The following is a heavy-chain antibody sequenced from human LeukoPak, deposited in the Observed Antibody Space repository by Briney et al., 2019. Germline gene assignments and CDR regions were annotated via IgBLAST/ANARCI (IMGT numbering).Heavy chain of an antibody. CDR3: ARGGTGVDIVATIPLPFDY. J-gene: IGHJ4*02. V-gene: IGHV4-59*01. CDR2: SHYSGNT. D-gene: IGHD5-12*01. CDR1: GGSISTYY. Sequence: SETLSLTCTVSGGSISTYYWNWIRQPPGKGLEWVGYSHYSGNTNYNPSLKNRVTISVDTSKNQFSLKLRSVTAADTAMYYCARGGTGVDIVATIPLPFDYWGQGTLVTVSS.